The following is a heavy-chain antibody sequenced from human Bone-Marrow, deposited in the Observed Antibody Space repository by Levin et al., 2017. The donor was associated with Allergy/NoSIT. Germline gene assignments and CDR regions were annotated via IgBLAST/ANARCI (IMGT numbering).Heavy chain of an antibody. CDR2: INHSGST. J-gene: IGHJ6*02. V-gene: IGHV4-34*01. CDR1: GGSFSGYY. Sequence: SETLSLTCAVYGGSFSGYYWSWIRQPPGKGLEWIGEINHSGSTNYNPSLKSRVTISVDTSKNQFSLKLSSVTAADTAVYYCARGAPNIVVVPAATTHNPYYDYGMDVWGQGTTVTVSS. D-gene: IGHD2-2*01. CDR3: ARGAPNIVVVPAATTHNPYYDYGMDV.